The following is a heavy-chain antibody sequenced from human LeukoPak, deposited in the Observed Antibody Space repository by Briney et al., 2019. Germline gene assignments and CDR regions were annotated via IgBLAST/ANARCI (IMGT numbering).Heavy chain of an antibody. CDR2: IKQDGSEK. D-gene: IGHD3-10*01. Sequence: GGSLRLSCAASGFTFSSYWMSWVRQAPGKGLEWVANIKQDGSEKYYVDSVKGRFTISRDNAKNSLYLQMYSLRAEDTAVYYCARERMVRGVINYYYGMDVWGKGTTVTVSS. CDR1: GFTFSSYW. V-gene: IGHV3-7*03. J-gene: IGHJ6*04. CDR3: ARERMVRGVINYYYGMDV.